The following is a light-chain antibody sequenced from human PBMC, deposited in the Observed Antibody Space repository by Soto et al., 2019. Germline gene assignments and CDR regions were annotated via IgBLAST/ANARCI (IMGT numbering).Light chain of an antibody. CDR1: QSISSY. CDR2: AAS. V-gene: IGKV1-33*01. Sequence: DIPMSQSHASLSASVGDRVTITCRASQSISSYLNWYQQKPGKAPKLLIYAASNLETGVPSRFSGSGSGTDFTFTISILQPEDIATYYSKQYAILPISFAGGTKLDIK. CDR3: KQYAILPIS. J-gene: IGKJ4*01.